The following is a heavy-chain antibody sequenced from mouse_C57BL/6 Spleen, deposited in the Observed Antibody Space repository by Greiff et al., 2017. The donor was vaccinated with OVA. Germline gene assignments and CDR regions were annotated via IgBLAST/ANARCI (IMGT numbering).Heavy chain of an antibody. V-gene: IGHV1-26*01. CDR3: ARPYYYGSSSFFAY. Sequence: VQLQQSGPELVKPGASVKISCKASGYTFTDYYMNWVKQSHGKSLEWIGDINPNNGGTSYNQKFKGKATLTVDKSSSTAYMVLRSLTSEDSAVYYCARPYYYGSSSFFAYWGQGTLVTVSA. D-gene: IGHD1-1*01. J-gene: IGHJ3*01. CDR1: GYTFTDYY. CDR2: INPNNGGT.